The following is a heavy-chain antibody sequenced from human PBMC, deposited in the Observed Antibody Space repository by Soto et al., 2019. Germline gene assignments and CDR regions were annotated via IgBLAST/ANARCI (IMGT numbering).Heavy chain of an antibody. Sequence: PSETLSLTCAVYGGSFSDYYWSWIRQPPGKGLEWIGEIDHRGSTNYNPSLKSRVTISIDTSKNQFSLKLSSLTAADTAVYFCARGGVPSRGGSFASFAPWGQGSWVPVSS. CDR3: ARGGVPSRGGSFASFAP. J-gene: IGHJ5*02. D-gene: IGHD6-13*01. V-gene: IGHV4-34*01. CDR1: GGSFSDYY. CDR2: IDHRGST.